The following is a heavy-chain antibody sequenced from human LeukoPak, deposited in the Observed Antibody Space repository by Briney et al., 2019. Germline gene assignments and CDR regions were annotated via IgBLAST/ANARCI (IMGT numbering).Heavy chain of an antibody. CDR3: TTKVIRGNSGDDYDD. CDR1: GVTFGSYG. D-gene: IGHD5-12*01. CDR2: ISSDGNDK. V-gene: IGHV3-30*03. J-gene: IGHJ4*02. Sequence: GGSLRLSCAGSGVTFGSYGMPWVRQAPGKGLEWVALISSDGNDKLYGDSVKGRFTISRDDSRSTLYLQMNSLRAEDTAVYYCTTKVIRGNSGDDYDDWGQGTLVTVSS.